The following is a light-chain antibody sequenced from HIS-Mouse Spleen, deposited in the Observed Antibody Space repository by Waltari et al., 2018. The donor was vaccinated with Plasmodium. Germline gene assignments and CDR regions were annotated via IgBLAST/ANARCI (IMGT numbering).Light chain of an antibody. CDR3: QQYDNLPLT. CDR1: QDISNS. J-gene: IGKJ4*01. Sequence: DFQLTQSPPPLSASVVNRVTITSQASQDISNSLNWYQQKPGKDPKPLIYDASNLETGVPSGFSGSGSGTDFTFTISSLQPEDIATYYCQQYDNLPLTFGGGTKVEI. V-gene: IGKV1-33*01. CDR2: DAS.